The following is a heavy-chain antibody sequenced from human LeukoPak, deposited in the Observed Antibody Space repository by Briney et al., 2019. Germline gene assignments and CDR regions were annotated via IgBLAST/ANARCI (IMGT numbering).Heavy chain of an antibody. CDR3: AKGYSSSWYGLPHPYYFDY. CDR2: ISWNSGSI. V-gene: IGHV3-9*03. D-gene: IGHD6-13*01. CDR1: GFTFDDYA. J-gene: IGHJ4*02. Sequence: GRSLGLSCAASGFTFDDYAMHWVRQAPGKGLEWVSGISWNSGSIGYADSVKGRFTISRDNAKNSLYLQMNSLRAEDMALYYCAKGYSSSWYGLPHPYYFDYWGQGTLVTVSS.